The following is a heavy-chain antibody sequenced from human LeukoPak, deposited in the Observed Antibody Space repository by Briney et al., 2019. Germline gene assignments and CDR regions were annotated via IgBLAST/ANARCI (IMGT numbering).Heavy chain of an antibody. J-gene: IGHJ6*03. Sequence: KPSETLSFTCAVYGGSFSGYYWSWIRQPPGKGLEWIGEINHSGSTNYNPSLKSRVTISVDTSKNQFSLKLSSVTAADTAVYYCARDKQLVRGFYYYYYYMDVWGKGTTVTVSS. CDR2: INHSGST. CDR1: GGSFSGYY. V-gene: IGHV4-34*01. CDR3: ARDKQLVRGFYYYYYYMDV. D-gene: IGHD6-6*01.